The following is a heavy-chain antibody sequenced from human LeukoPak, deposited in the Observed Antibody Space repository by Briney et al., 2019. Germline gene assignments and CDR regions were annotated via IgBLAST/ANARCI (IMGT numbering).Heavy chain of an antibody. CDR1: GDSISSGGYY. CDR2: IYSTGTT. Sequence: SQTLSLTCSVSGDSISSGGYYWHWIRQHPEKGLEWIGYIYSTGTTYYNPSLTSRLTMSLDTSKNQFSLKVTSVTAADTAVYFCARDRPDTTSPTTVGRFDPWGQGTLVTVSS. V-gene: IGHV4-31*03. J-gene: IGHJ5*02. D-gene: IGHD1-26*01. CDR3: ARDRPDTTSPTTVGRFDP.